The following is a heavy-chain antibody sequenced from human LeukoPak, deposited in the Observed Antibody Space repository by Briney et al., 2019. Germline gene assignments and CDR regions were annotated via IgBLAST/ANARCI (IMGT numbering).Heavy chain of an antibody. CDR2: ISGSDGST. J-gene: IGHJ4*02. V-gene: IGHV3-23*01. Sequence: PGGSLRLSCAASGFTFSSYAMTWVRQAPGKGLEWVSGISGSDGSTYHADSVKGRFTISRDNSKNTLYLQMNSLRAEDTAIYYCAKAVWSGYYTGDYFDYWGQGTLDTVSS. CDR1: GFTFSSYA. CDR3: AKAVWSGYYTGDYFDY. D-gene: IGHD3-3*01.